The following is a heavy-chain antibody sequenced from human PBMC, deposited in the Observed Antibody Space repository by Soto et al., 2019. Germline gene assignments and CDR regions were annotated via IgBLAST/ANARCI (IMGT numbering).Heavy chain of an antibody. CDR1: GFTVSSNY. CDR3: ARRPGLYGMDV. V-gene: IGHV3-53*01. J-gene: IGHJ6*02. CDR2: IYSGCST. Sequence: GGSLRLSCAASGFTVSSNYMSWVRQAPGKGLEWVSVIYSGCSTYYADSVKGRFTISRDNSKNTLYLQMNSLRAEDTAVYYCARRPGLYGMDVWGQGTTVTVSS. D-gene: IGHD3-16*01.